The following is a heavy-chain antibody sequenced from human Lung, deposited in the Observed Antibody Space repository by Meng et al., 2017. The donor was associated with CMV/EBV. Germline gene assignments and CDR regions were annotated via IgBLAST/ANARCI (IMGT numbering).Heavy chain of an antibody. CDR1: GYSFTASG. CDR2: ISTNSGKT. J-gene: IGHJ3*01. V-gene: IGHV1-18*01. Sequence: ASXXVSCKTSGYSFTASGISWVRQATGQGLEWVGWISTNSGKTNYVQKFLDRLTMTADTSTSTVYMELRSLRFHDTAVYYCTRDRSHAFEVWGQGTLVTVSS. D-gene: IGHD3-10*01. CDR3: TRDRSHAFEV.